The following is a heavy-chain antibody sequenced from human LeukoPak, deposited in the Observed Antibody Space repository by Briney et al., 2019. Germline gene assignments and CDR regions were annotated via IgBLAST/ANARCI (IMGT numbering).Heavy chain of an antibody. V-gene: IGHV3-23*01. Sequence: GGSLRLSCAASGFTFSSYAMSWVRQAPGKGLEWVSAISGSGGSTYYADSVKGRFTISRDNSKNTLYLQMNGLRAEDTAVYYCAKDSWLQVRICFDYWGQGTLVTVSS. D-gene: IGHD5-24*01. CDR1: GFTFSSYA. J-gene: IGHJ4*02. CDR3: AKDSWLQVRICFDY. CDR2: ISGSGGST.